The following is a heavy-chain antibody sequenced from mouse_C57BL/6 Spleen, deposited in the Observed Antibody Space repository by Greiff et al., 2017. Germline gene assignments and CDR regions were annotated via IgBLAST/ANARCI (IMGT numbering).Heavy chain of an antibody. Sequence: QVQLQQPGAELVKPGASVKMSCKASGYTFTSYWITWVKQRPGQGLEWIGDIYPGSGSTNYNEKFKSKATLTVDTSSSTAYMQLSSLTSEDSAVDYCARDYGSSSYFDYWGQGTTLTVSS. CDR1: GYTFTSYW. CDR3: ARDYGSSSYFDY. CDR2: IYPGSGST. V-gene: IGHV1-55*01. J-gene: IGHJ2*01. D-gene: IGHD1-1*01.